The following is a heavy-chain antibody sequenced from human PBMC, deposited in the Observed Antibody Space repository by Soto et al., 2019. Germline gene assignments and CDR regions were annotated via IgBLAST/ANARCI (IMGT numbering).Heavy chain of an antibody. CDR1: GFSFSNAW. J-gene: IGHJ4*03. D-gene: IGHD2-21*01. Sequence: EVQLVESGGGLVKPGGSLRLSCAASGFSFSNAWMNWVRQAPGKGLEWVGRIKSKTDGGTTDYAAPVKYRFIISRDDSKYTLYLQMNSLNNEDTAVYYCSTGGMMSAIHVQWGYLDYWGHGTLDTVSS. CDR3: STGGMMSAIHVQWGYLDY. CDR2: IKSKTDGGTT. V-gene: IGHV3-15*07.